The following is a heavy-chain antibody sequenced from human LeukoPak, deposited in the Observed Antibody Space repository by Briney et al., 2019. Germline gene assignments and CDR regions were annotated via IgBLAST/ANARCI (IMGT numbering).Heavy chain of an antibody. CDR1: GDSVRSYY. V-gene: IGHV4-59*02. CDR2: INDRGST. J-gene: IGHJ6*02. CDR3: VRDSRYGSGWFEDGLDF. Sequence: SETLSLTCTVSGDSVRSYYWSWIRQPPGQGLEWLGHINDRGSTNYNPSLQGRVTISIDTSKNQFSLKVSSVTAADTAVYYCVRDSRYGSGWFEDGLDFWGQGTTVTVSS. D-gene: IGHD6-13*01.